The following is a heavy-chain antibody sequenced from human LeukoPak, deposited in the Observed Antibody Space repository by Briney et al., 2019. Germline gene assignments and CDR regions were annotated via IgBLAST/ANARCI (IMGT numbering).Heavy chain of an antibody. D-gene: IGHD6-13*01. Sequence: ASVKVSCKASGYTYTTDGISWVRQAPGQGLEWMGWIDTYSGKTNYAQKFQGRVTMTSDTSTSTAYMELRSLRSDDTAVYYCARDRGIAEADSFDPWGQGSLLVVSS. CDR3: ARDRGIAEADSFDP. CDR1: GYTYTTDG. V-gene: IGHV1-18*01. J-gene: IGHJ5*02. CDR2: IDTYSGKT.